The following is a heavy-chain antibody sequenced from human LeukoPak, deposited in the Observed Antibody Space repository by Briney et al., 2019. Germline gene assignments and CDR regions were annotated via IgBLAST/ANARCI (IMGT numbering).Heavy chain of an antibody. CDR2: ISGSGGST. D-gene: IGHD6-13*01. Sequence: GGSLRLSCAASGFTFSSYAMSWVRQAPGEGLEWVSAISGSGGSTYYADSVKGRFTISRDNSKNTLYLQMNSLRAEDTAVYYCAKGAAAAGTYSYYYGMDVWGKGTTVTVSS. CDR1: GFTFSSYA. V-gene: IGHV3-23*01. CDR3: AKGAAAAGTYSYYYGMDV. J-gene: IGHJ6*04.